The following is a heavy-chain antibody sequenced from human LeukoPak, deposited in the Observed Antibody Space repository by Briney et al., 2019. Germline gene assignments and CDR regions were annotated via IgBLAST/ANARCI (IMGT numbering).Heavy chain of an antibody. CDR2: IYYSGST. J-gene: IGHJ5*02. Sequence: PSETLSLTCTVSGGSISSGDYYWSWIRQPPGKGLEWIGYIYYSGSTYYNPSLKSRVTISVDTTKNQFSLKLSSVTAADTAVYYCASRRVDTEDFGVVTLERDWFDPWGQGTLVTVSS. CDR1: GGSISSGDYY. CDR3: ASRRVDTEDFGVVTLERDWFDP. V-gene: IGHV4-30-4*08. D-gene: IGHD3-3*01.